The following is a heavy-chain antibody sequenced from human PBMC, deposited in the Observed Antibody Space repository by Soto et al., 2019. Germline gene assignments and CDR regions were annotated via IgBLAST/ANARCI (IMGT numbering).Heavy chain of an antibody. V-gene: IGHV1-46*03. CDR1: GYTFTSYY. Sequence: QVQLVQSGAEVKKPGASVKVSCKASGYTFTSYYMHWVRQAPGQGLEWMGIINPSGGSTSYAQKFQGRVTMTRDTSTSTVYMELSSLRSEDTAVYYCARARYCSGGSCYFYFDYWGQGTLVTVSS. J-gene: IGHJ4*02. CDR3: ARARYCSGGSCYFYFDY. D-gene: IGHD2-15*01. CDR2: INPSGGST.